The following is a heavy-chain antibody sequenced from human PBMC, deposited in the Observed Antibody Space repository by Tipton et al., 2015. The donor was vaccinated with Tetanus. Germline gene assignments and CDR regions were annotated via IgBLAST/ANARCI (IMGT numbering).Heavy chain of an antibody. CDR2: SWYDGTDT. V-gene: IGHV3-33*01. D-gene: IGHD2-15*01. J-gene: IGHJ4*02. CDR3: AREADCSGGSCFSGDFDN. Sequence: SLRLSCAASGFIFSSYGIHWVRQAPGKGLEWAAVSWYDGTDTYYAESVRGRFTLSRDNSKNTLYLQMNSLRVDDTAVYYCAREADCSGGSCFSGDFDNWGQGTQVTVSS. CDR1: GFIFSSYG.